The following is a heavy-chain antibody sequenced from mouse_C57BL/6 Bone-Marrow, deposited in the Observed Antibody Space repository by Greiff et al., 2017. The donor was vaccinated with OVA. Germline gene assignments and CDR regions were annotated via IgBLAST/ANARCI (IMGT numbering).Heavy chain of an antibody. CDR2: INPNNGGT. J-gene: IGHJ4*01. D-gene: IGHD2-12*01. Sequence: EVKLVESGPELVKPGASVKIPCKASGYTFTDYNMDWVKQSHGKSLEWIGDINPNNGGTIYNQKFKGKATLTVDKSSSTAYMELRSLTSEDTAVYYCARGGYSPYAMDYWGQGTSVTVSS. V-gene: IGHV1-18*01. CDR1: GYTFTDYN. CDR3: ARGGYSPYAMDY.